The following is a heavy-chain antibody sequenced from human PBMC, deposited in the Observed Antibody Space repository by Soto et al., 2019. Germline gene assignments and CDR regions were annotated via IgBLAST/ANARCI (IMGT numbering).Heavy chain of an antibody. CDR2: IYYSGST. V-gene: IGHV4-59*01. D-gene: IGHD3-22*01. Sequence: PSETLSLTCTVSGGSISSYCWSWIRQPPGKGLEWIGYIYYSGSTNYNPSLKSRVTISVDTSKNQFSLKLSSVTAADTAVYYCARGLGGYSYYYYYMDGWGKGTTVT. CDR1: GGSISSYC. J-gene: IGHJ6*03. CDR3: ARGLGGYSYYYYYMDG.